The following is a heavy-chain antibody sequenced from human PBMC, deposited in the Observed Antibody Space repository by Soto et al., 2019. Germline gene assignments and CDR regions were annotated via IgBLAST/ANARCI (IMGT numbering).Heavy chain of an antibody. Sequence: XXSLRLSFAASGLIFSNYKMHWVRQAPGKGLVWVSRISTDGSVTDYADSVKGRFTVSRDNAKNTLYLQMNSLRAEDTAVYYCARDTDGLHYWGQGTLVTVSS. J-gene: IGHJ4*02. CDR1: GLIFSNYK. CDR2: ISTDGSVT. V-gene: IGHV3-74*01. CDR3: ARDTDGLHY.